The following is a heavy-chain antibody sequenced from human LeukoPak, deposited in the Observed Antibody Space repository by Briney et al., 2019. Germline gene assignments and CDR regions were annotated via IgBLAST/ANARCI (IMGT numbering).Heavy chain of an antibody. CDR3: ARGYCSGGSCHSGRWYFDL. V-gene: IGHV4-39*07. J-gene: IGHJ2*01. CDR1: GGSISSSSYY. CDR2: IYYSGST. Sequence: PSETLSLTCTVSGGSISSSSYYWGWIRQPPGKGLEWIGSIYYSGSTNYNPSLKSRVTISVDTSKNQFSLKLSSVTAADTAVYYCARGYCSGGSCHSGRWYFDLWGRGTLVTVSS. D-gene: IGHD2-15*01.